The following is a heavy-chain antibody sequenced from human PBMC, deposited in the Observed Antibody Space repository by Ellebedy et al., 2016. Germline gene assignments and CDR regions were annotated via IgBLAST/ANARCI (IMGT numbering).Heavy chain of an antibody. V-gene: IGHV3-33*08. J-gene: IGHJ6*02. CDR2: IWYDGSNK. CDR3: AREKGQKLERPYYYGMDV. D-gene: IGHD1-1*01. CDR1: GFTFSSYG. Sequence: GESLKISXAASGFTFSSYGMHWVRQAPGKGLEWVAVIWYDGSNKYYADSVKGRFTISRDNSKNTLYLQMNSLRAEDTAVYYCAREKGQKLERPYYYGMDVWGQGTTVTVSS.